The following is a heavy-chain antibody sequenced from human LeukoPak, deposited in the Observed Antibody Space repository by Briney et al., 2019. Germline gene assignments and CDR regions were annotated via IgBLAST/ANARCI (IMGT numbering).Heavy chain of an antibody. V-gene: IGHV4-4*07. D-gene: IGHD2-15*01. CDR1: DGFITCYY. J-gene: IGHJ4*02. Sequence: PSDTMSFTCTASDGFITCYYCSWLRKPAGKGLEWIGRISSNSDTNYNPSLQSRVTISVDTSKNHSFLKLSSVTAADTAVYYCARGGTTPYYFDGWGQGTLVTVSS. CDR2: ISSNSDT. CDR3: ARGGTTPYYFDG.